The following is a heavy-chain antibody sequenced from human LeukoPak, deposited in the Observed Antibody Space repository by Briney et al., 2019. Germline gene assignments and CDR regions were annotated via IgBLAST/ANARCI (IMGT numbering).Heavy chain of an antibody. J-gene: IGHJ4*02. CDR3: VRDHYDSSGYSDY. CDR1: GFTFSSYA. Sequence: PGGSLRLSCAASGFTFSSYAMSWVRQAPGKGLEWVSAISGSGGSTYYADSVKGRFTISRDNSKNTVYLQMNSLRAEDTAVYYCVRDHYDSSGYSDYWGQGTLVTVSS. D-gene: IGHD3-22*01. V-gene: IGHV3-23*01. CDR2: ISGSGGST.